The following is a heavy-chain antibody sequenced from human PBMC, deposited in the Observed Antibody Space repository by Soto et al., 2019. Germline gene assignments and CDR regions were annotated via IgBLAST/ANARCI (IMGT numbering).Heavy chain of an antibody. CDR1: GFTFSSYA. CDR2: ISGIVGST. Sequence: GGSLRLSCAASGFTFSSYAMSWVRQAPGRGLEWVSAISGIVGSTYYADSVKGWFTISRDNSKNTLYLQMNSLRAEDTAVYYCAKDLGQGYDFWSGYYDYYYGMDVWGQGTTVTVSS. CDR3: AKDLGQGYDFWSGYYDYYYGMDV. D-gene: IGHD3-3*01. J-gene: IGHJ6*02. V-gene: IGHV3-23*01.